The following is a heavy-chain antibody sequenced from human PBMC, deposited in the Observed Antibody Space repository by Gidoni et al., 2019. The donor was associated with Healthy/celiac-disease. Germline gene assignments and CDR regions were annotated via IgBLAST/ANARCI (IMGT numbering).Heavy chain of an antibody. D-gene: IGHD3-16*01. J-gene: IGHJ6*03. CDR2: VYYSGST. CDR1: GGSISSGDYY. Sequence: AQLQESGPGLVKPSQTLSLTRTVPGGSISSGDYYWSWHRQPPGKGLEWVGYVYYSGSTYYNPSLKSRVTISVDPSKNQFSLKLSSVTAADTAVYYCARRPAWDYYCMDVWGKGTTVTVSS. V-gene: IGHV4-30-4*01. CDR3: ARRPAWDYYCMDV.